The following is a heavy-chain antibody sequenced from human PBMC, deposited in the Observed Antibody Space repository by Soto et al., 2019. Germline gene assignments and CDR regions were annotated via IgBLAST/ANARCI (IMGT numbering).Heavy chain of an antibody. J-gene: IGHJ4*02. CDR3: ARASATIAAAAIFDY. CDR2: IYQSGST. Sequence: PSETLSLTCAVSGGSISSVGYSWSWVRQPPGKGLEWIGEIYQSGSTNYNPSLESRVRMSVDKSRNQFSLKLTSVSAADTAVYYCARASATIAAAAIFDYWGQGTLVTVSS. V-gene: IGHV4-4*02. D-gene: IGHD6-13*01. CDR1: GGSISSVGYS.